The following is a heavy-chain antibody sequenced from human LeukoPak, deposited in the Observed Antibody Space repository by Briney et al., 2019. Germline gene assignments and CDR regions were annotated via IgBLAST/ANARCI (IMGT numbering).Heavy chain of an antibody. CDR1: GFTFSSYA. J-gene: IGHJ4*02. CDR2: ISGSGGST. V-gene: IGHV3-23*01. Sequence: GGSLRLSCAASGFTFSSYAMNWVRRAPGKGLEWVSAISGSGGSTYYADSVKGRFTISRDNSKNTLYLQMNSLRAEDTAVYYCAKDLDEYSSSSGYWGQGTLVTVSS. CDR3: AKDLDEYSSSSGY. D-gene: IGHD6-6*01.